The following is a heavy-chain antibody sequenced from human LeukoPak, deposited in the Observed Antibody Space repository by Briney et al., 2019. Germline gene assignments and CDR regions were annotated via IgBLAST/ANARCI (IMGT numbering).Heavy chain of an antibody. V-gene: IGHV3-15*01. CDR3: TKGTY. Sequence: GGSLRLSCAASGFTLSNAWMSWVRQAPGKGMEWVGRIKRKTDGSTTDYAAPVKGRFTISRDDSKNTLYLQMNSLKTEDTAVYYCTKGTYWGQGTLVTVSS. CDR2: IKRKTDGSTT. J-gene: IGHJ4*02. CDR1: GFTLSNAW.